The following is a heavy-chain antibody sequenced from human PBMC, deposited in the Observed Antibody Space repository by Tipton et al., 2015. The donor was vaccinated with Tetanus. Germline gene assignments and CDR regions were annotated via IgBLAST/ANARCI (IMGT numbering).Heavy chain of an antibody. CDR1: GFTFSIYA. CDR3: AKEFCSSGSCQTYYSYYGLDV. Sequence: GSLRLSCAASGFTFSIYAMSWVRQAPGKGLEWVSTITGNGGTTYYADSVRGRSPISRDDSENTLYLQMNSLRVEDTAVYYCAKEFCSSGSCQTYYSYYGLDVWGQGTTVTVSS. CDR2: ITGNGGTT. V-gene: IGHV3-23*01. D-gene: IGHD2-15*01. J-gene: IGHJ6*02.